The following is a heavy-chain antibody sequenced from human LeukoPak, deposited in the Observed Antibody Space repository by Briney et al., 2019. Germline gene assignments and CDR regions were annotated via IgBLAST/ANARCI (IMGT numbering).Heavy chain of an antibody. J-gene: IGHJ3*02. V-gene: IGHV5-51*01. CDR3: ATLRSYSDAFDI. D-gene: IGHD2-21*01. CDR1: GYSFISFW. Sequence: GESLQISCKGFGYSFISFWIAWVRQMPGKGLEGMGIIFPADSDSRYSPSFQGQVTMSADKSISTAYLQWSSLRASDTAIYYCATLRSYSDAFDIWGQGTMVTVSS. CDR2: IFPADSDS.